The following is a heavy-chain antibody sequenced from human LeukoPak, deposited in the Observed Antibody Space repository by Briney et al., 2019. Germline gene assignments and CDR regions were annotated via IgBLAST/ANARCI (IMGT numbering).Heavy chain of an antibody. D-gene: IGHD3-3*01. V-gene: IGHV1-2*02. Sequence: ASVKVSCKDSGYTFTGYYMHWVRQAPGQGLEWMGWINPNSGGTNYAQKFQGRVTMTRDTSISTAYMELSRLRSDDTAVYYCARAVDFWSGSAPVDYWGQGTLVTVSS. J-gene: IGHJ4*02. CDR2: INPNSGGT. CDR3: ARAVDFWSGSAPVDY. CDR1: GYTFTGYY.